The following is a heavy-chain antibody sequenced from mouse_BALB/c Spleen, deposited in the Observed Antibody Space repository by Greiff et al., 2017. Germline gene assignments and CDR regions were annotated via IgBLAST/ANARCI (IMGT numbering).Heavy chain of an antibody. V-gene: IGHV1-67*01. CDR2: ISTYNRNT. J-gene: IGHJ4*01. CDR1: GYTFTDYA. Sequence: QVQLQQSGPEVVRPGVSVKISCKGSGYTFTDYAMHWVKQSHAKSLEWIGVISTYNRNTNYNQKFKGKATMTVDKSSSTAYMELARLTSEDSAIYYCARLRLRGGVGYYGNYDYYAMDYWGQGTSDTVSS. D-gene: IGHD2-1*01. CDR3: ARLRLRGGVGYYGNYDYYAMDY.